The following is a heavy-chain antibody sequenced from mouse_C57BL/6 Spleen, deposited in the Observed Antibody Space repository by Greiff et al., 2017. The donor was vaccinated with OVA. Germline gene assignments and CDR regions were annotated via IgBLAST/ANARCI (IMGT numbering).Heavy chain of an antibody. Sequence: VQRVESGAELAKPGASVKLSCKASGYTFTSYWMHWVKQRPGQGLEWIGYINPSSGYTKYNQKFKDKATLTADKSSSTAYMQLSSLTYEDSAVYYCASFYGSNTSAMDYWGQGTSVTVSS. CDR3: ASFYGSNTSAMDY. V-gene: IGHV1-7*01. D-gene: IGHD1-1*01. J-gene: IGHJ4*01. CDR1: GYTFTSYW. CDR2: INPSSGYT.